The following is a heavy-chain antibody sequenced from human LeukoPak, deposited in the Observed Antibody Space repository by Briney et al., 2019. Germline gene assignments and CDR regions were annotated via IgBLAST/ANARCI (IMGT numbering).Heavy chain of an antibody. CDR2: IYSGGST. V-gene: IGHV3-53*01. D-gene: IGHD5-24*01. Sequence: GGSLRLSCGDSGFIVRSNYMSWVRQAPGKGLEWVSIIYSGGSTYYADSVKGRFTIFRDNSKNTLFLHMNSLRADDTAVYYCARTHGYNNWYFDLWGRGTLVTVSS. J-gene: IGHJ2*01. CDR1: GFIVRSNY. CDR3: ARTHGYNNWYFDL.